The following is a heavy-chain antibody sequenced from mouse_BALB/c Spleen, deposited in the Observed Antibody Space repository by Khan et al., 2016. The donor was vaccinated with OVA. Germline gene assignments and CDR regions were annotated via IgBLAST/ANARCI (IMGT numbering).Heavy chain of an antibody. J-gene: IGHJ3*01. D-gene: IGHD1-1*01. CDR2: INPATDYT. V-gene: IGHV1-7*01. CDR1: GYTFTSYW. Sequence: VQLVESGSELAKPGASVKMSCKASGYTFTSYWMHWVKQRPGQGLEWIGYINPATDYTEYNQKFKNKATLTADKSSSTAYMQLNSLTSEDSAVYYCVNHGSSSAWFTYWGQGTPVTFSA. CDR3: VNHGSSSAWFTY.